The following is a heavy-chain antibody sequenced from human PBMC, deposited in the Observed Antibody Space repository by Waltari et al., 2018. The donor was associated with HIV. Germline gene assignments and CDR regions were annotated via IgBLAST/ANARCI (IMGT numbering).Heavy chain of an antibody. J-gene: IGHJ6*02. Sequence: QVQLQESGPGLVKPSETLSLTCTVSGGSISSYYWSWIRQPPGKGLEWIGYIYYSGSTNSNPSLKSRVTISVDTAKNQFSLKLSSVTAADAAGYYCARVTYYYGAGSYSPVYYYYGMDVWGQGTTVTVSS. D-gene: IGHD3-10*01. V-gene: IGHV4-59*01. CDR2: IYYSGST. CDR1: GGSISSYY. CDR3: ARVTYYYGAGSYSPVYYYYGMDV.